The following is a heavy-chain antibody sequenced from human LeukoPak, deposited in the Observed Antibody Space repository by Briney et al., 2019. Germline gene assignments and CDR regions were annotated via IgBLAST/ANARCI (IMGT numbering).Heavy chain of an antibody. Sequence: GGSLRLSCAASGFTFSSYGMHWVRQAPGKGLEWVAVIWYEGSNKYYADSVKGRFTISRDNSKNTLYLQMNSLRAEDTAVYYCARGPYSSSRPNWFDPWGQGTPVTVSS. D-gene: IGHD6-13*01. J-gene: IGHJ5*02. CDR3: ARGPYSSSRPNWFDP. V-gene: IGHV3-33*01. CDR2: IWYEGSNK. CDR1: GFTFSSYG.